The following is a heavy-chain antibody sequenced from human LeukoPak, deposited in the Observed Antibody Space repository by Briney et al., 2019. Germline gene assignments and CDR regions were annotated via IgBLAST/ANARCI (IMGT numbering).Heavy chain of an antibody. Sequence: GSLRLFCAASGFTFSSYDMSWVRQAPGKGVEWVSGISGSGDNTYYADSVKGLFTISRDNSKNTLYLQMNSLRADDPAVYYCAKGSSSWYSRGWFDPWGQGTLVTVSS. CDR1: GFTFSSYD. CDR3: AKGSSSWYSRGWFDP. J-gene: IGHJ5*02. D-gene: IGHD6-13*01. CDR2: ISGSGDNT. V-gene: IGHV3-23*01.